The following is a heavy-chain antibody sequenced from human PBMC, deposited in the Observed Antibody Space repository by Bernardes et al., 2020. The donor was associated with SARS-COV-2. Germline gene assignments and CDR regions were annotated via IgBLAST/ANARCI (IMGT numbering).Heavy chain of an antibody. J-gene: IGHJ4*02. Sequence: GGSLRLSCAASGFTFSDFYMSWIRQAPGKGLEWVSYISGGGSYTNDADSAKGRITISRDNSKNTVSLQMNSLRHEDAAVYFCARDRLCSNGVCWDFDDWGQGTLVTVSS. CDR2: ISGGGSYT. V-gene: IGHV3-11*06. D-gene: IGHD2-8*01. CDR3: ARDRLCSNGVCWDFDD. CDR1: GFTFSDFY.